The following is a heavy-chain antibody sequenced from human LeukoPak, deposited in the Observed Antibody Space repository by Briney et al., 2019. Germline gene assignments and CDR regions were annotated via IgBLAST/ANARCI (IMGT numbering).Heavy chain of an antibody. CDR3: AKGTGSGWFDCFDY. Sequence: GGSLRLSCAASGFTFGSCGMHWVRQTPGKGLEWVAVISYDGSNTYYADSVKGRFTISRDNSKNTLYLQMNSLRTEDTAVYYCAKGTGSGWFDCFDYWGQGTLVTVSS. CDR2: ISYDGSNT. D-gene: IGHD6-19*01. J-gene: IGHJ4*02. V-gene: IGHV3-30*18. CDR1: GFTFGSCG.